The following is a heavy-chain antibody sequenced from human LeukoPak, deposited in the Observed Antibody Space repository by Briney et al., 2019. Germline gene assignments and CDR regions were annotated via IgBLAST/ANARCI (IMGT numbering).Heavy chain of an antibody. J-gene: IGHJ4*02. CDR2: ISPDGSST. Sequence: PPGGSLRLSCAASGFTFSTYWIHWVRQAPGKGLVWVSRISPDGSSTTYADSVKDRFIISRDNAQNTVYLQMSSLRVEDTAVYYCAREYSSSSGRAFDYWGLGTLVTASS. V-gene: IGHV3-74*01. CDR1: GFTFSTYW. CDR3: AREYSSSSGRAFDY. D-gene: IGHD6-6*01.